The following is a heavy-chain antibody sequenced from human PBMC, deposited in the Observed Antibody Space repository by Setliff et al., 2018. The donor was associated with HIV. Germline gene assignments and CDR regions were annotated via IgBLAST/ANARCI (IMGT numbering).Heavy chain of an antibody. CDR1: GYTLTELS. CDR3: ATVSHTNVAAHDAFDI. Sequence: ASVKVSCKVSGYTLTELSRHWVRQAPGKGLEWMGGFGPEDGNTIYAQKFQGRVTMTADTSTDTAYMELNSLRSEDTAVYYCATVSHTNVAAHDAFDIWGQGTMVTVSS. V-gene: IGHV1-24*01. D-gene: IGHD6-19*01. J-gene: IGHJ3*02. CDR2: FGPEDGNT.